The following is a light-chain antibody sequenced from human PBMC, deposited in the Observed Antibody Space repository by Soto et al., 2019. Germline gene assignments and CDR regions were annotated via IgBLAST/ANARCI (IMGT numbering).Light chain of an antibody. CDR1: SSDVGGYNY. J-gene: IGLJ2*01. Sequence: QSALTQPPSASGSPGQSVTISCTGTSSDVGGYNYVSWYQQHPGKAPKLMIYEVSKRPSGVPDRFSGSKSGNTASLTASGLQAEDEADYYCSSYAGSNNFVVFGGGTNLTVL. CDR3: SSYAGSNNFVV. V-gene: IGLV2-8*01. CDR2: EVS.